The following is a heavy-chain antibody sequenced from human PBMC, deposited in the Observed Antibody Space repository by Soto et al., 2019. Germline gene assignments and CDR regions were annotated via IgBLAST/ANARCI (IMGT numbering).Heavy chain of an antibody. CDR1: GFTFSNYW. CDR3: ARGGLQHALDV. D-gene: IGHD6-13*01. CDR2: VNNDGTDT. Sequence: EVQLVESGGGLVQPGGSLRLSCAASGFTFSNYWMYWVRQAPGKGLVWVSRVNNDGTDTTHAESVKGRFTISRDNAENTLYLKMNSLIAEDTAVYYCARGGLQHALDVWGQGSTVTVSS. V-gene: IGHV3-74*03. J-gene: IGHJ6*02.